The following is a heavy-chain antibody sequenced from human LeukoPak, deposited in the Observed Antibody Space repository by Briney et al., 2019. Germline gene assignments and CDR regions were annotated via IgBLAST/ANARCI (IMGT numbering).Heavy chain of an antibody. J-gene: IGHJ4*02. CDR3: AKSTVGGTGSSSFDY. CDR2: ISYDGRNK. Sequence: GGSLRLSCAASGFTFSSYGMHWVRQTPGKGLEWVGAISYDGRNKYYADPVKGRFTISRDNSKNTLYLQMNSLRPEDTAVYSCAKSTVGGTGSSSFDYWGQGALVTVSS. CDR1: GFTFSSYG. V-gene: IGHV3-30*18. D-gene: IGHD6-6*01.